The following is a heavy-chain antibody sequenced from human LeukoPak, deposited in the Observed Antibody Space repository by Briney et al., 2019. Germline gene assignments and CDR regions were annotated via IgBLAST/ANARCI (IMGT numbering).Heavy chain of an antibody. CDR3: ARGSGWDFDY. D-gene: IGHD6-19*01. CDR2: IYSGGST. V-gene: IGHV3-66*01. J-gene: IGHJ4*02. CDR1: GFTVSSYY. Sequence: GGSLRLSCAASGFTVSSYYMYWVRQAPGKGLEWASFIYSGGSTYYADSVKGRFTISRDNSKNTLYLQMNSLRAEDTAVYYCARGSGWDFDYWGQGTPVTVSS.